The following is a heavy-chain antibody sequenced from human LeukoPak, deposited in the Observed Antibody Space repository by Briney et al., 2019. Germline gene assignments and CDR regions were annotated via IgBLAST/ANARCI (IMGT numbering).Heavy chain of an antibody. V-gene: IGHV1-2*02. D-gene: IGHD3-10*01. CDR3: ARAGRWFGELRFLDV. CDR1: GYYFTGYY. CDR2: INPNSGAT. Sequence: VASVKVSCKASGYYFTGYYMHWVRQAPGQGLEWMGWINPNSGATNYAQKFQGRVTMTRDTSISTAYMELSRLTSDDTAVYYCARAGRWFGELRFLDVWGKGTTVTVSS. J-gene: IGHJ6*04.